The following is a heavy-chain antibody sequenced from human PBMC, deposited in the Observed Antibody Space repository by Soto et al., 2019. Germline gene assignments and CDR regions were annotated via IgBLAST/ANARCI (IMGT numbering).Heavy chain of an antibody. D-gene: IGHD6-6*01. J-gene: IGHJ4*02. CDR1: VGTNSSYW. V-gene: IGHV4-59*08. CDR2: IYYSGST. CDR3: ARRYGSCFAY. Sequence: TQSRTCTRRVGTNSSYWWRPYRQKTGKGLEWIGYIYYSGSTNYNPSLKSRVTISVDTSKNQFSLKLSSVTAADTAVYYGARRYGSCFAYWGQGTLVTVSS.